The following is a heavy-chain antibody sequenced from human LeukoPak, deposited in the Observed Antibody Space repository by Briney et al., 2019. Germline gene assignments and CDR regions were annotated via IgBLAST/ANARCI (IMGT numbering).Heavy chain of an antibody. CDR1: GYTLTELS. CDR3: ATDRIAVAGTPDDAFDI. V-gene: IGHV1-24*01. D-gene: IGHD6-19*01. Sequence: SVKVSCKVSGYTLTELSMHWVRQAPGKGLEWMGGFDPEDGETIYAQKFQGRVTMTEDTSTDTAYMELSSLRSEDTAVYYCATDRIAVAGTPDDAFDIWGQGTMVTVSS. CDR2: FDPEDGET. J-gene: IGHJ3*02.